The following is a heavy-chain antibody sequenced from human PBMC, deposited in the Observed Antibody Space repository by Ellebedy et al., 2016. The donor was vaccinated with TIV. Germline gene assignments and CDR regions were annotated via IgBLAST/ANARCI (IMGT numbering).Heavy chain of an antibody. J-gene: IGHJ4*02. CDR2: IYYSGDT. V-gene: IGHV4-59*01. CDR3: ARGKFYDSRGQLLGFDY. D-gene: IGHD3-22*01. Sequence: MPSETLSLTCSVSGDSIRSNYWTWIRQPPGKGLEWVGYIYYSGDTNYSPSLESRANISLDTSKNQLSLKLISVTTADTAVYDCARGKFYDSRGQLLGFDYWGQGTPVTVSS. CDR1: GDSIRSNY.